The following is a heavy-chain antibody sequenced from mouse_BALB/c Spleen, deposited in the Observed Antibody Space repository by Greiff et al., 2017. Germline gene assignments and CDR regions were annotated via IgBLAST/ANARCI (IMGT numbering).Heavy chain of an antibody. CDR3: ARNYRYDEVFDY. D-gene: IGHD2-14*01. CDR2: ISYSGST. J-gene: IGHJ2*01. CDR1: GDSITSGY. V-gene: IGHV3-8*02. Sequence: EVKLVESGPSLVKPSQTLSLTCSVTGDSITSGYWNWIRKFPGNKLEYMGYISYSGSTYYNPSLKSRISITRDTSKNQYYLQLNSVTTEDTATYYCARNYRYDEVFDYWGQGTTLTVSS.